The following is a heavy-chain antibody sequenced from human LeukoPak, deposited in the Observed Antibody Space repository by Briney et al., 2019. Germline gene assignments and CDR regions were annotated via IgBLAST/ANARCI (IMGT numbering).Heavy chain of an antibody. CDR3: ARARTIFGAFNDP. D-gene: IGHD3-3*01. J-gene: IGHJ5*02. V-gene: IGHV1-46*01. Sequence: ASVKVSCKASGYTFTSYYMHWVRQAPGQGLEGMGIINPSGGSTSYAQKFQGRVTMTRDTSTSTVYMELSSLRSEDTAVYYCARARTIFGAFNDPWGQGTLVTVSS. CDR2: INPSGGST. CDR1: GYTFTSYY.